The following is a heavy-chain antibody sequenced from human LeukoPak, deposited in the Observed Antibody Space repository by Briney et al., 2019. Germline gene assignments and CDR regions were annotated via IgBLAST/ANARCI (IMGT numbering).Heavy chain of an antibody. V-gene: IGHV1-2*02. CDR1: GYTFTGYY. D-gene: IGHD5-12*01. Sequence: ASVKVSCKASGYTFTGYYMHWVRQAPGQGLEWMGWINPNSGGTNYAQKFQGRVTMTRDTSIGTAYMELSRLRSDDTAVYYCASNLRGYSGYEFDYRGQGTLVTVSS. CDR2: INPNSGGT. J-gene: IGHJ4*02. CDR3: ASNLRGYSGYEFDY.